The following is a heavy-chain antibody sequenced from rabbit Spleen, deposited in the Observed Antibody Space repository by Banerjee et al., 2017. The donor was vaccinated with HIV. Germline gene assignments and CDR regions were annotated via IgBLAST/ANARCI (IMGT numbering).Heavy chain of an antibody. CDR1: GFSFSSSYW. J-gene: IGHJ4*01. V-gene: IGHV1S45*01. CDR2: IFAGSSGNT. D-gene: IGHD6-1*01. CDR3: ASGADYAYGGYDL. Sequence: QEQLEESEGGLVKPEGSLTLTCTASGFSFSSSYWICWVRQAPGKGPEWIACIFAGSSGNTYYASWAKGRFTISKTSSTTVTLQMTSLTAADTATYFCASGADYAYGGYDLWGQGTLVTVS.